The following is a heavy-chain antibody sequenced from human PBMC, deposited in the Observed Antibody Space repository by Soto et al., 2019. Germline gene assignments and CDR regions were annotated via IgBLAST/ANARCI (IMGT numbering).Heavy chain of an antibody. CDR2: INPGNGNT. Sequence: ASVKVSCKASGYTFTSYGMNWVRQAPGRGLEWMGWINPGNGNTKYSQKCQGRVIIERDTSASTAYLELSSLRSDDTAVYYCAAEATVVTPYYYYGMDVWGQGTTVTVSS. D-gene: IGHD6-25*01. CDR3: AAEATVVTPYYYYGMDV. J-gene: IGHJ6*02. V-gene: IGHV1-3*01. CDR1: GYTFTSYG.